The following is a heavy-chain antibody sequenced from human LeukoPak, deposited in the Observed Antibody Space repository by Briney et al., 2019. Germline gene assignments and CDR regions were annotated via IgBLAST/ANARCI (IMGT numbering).Heavy chain of an antibody. CDR3: ARDRVQHYYYYYMDV. V-gene: IGHV3-11*01. J-gene: IGHJ6*03. D-gene: IGHD1-1*01. CDR1: GFTFSDYY. Sequence: GGSLRLSCAASGFTFSDYYMSWIRQAQGKGLEWVSYISNSGSTIYYADSVKGRFTISRDNAKNSLYLQMNSLRVEDTAVYYCARDRVQHYYYYYMDVWGKGTTVTISS. CDR2: ISNSGSTI.